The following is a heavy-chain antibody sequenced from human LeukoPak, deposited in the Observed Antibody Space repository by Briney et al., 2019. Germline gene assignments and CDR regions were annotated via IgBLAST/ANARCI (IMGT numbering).Heavy chain of an antibody. CDR1: GFTFTNYA. Sequence: GGSLRLSCVASGFTFTNYAMSWVRQAPGKGLEWVSDVSGSGGSTYYADSVKGRFTISRDNSKNTLYLQMNSLRAEDTAIYYCANKEGYCSSISCYNDYWGQGTLVTVSS. D-gene: IGHD2-2*02. CDR3: ANKEGYCSSISCYNDY. CDR2: VSGSGGST. J-gene: IGHJ4*02. V-gene: IGHV3-23*01.